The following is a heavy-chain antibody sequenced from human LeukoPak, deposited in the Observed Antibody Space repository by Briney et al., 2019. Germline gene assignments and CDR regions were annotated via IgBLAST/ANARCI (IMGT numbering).Heavy chain of an antibody. CDR3: ARPPMVRGVSWFDP. J-gene: IGHJ5*02. CDR2: IYTSGST. Sequence: SETLSLTCTVSGGSISSYYWSWIRQPAGKGLEWIGRIYTSGSTNYNPSLKSRVTMSVDTSKNQFSLKLSSVTAADTAVYYCARPPMVRGVSWFDPWGQGTLVTVSS. D-gene: IGHD3-10*01. V-gene: IGHV4-4*07. CDR1: GGSISSYY.